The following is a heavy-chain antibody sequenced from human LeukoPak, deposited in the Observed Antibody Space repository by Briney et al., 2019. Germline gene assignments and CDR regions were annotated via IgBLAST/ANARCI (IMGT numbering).Heavy chain of an antibody. D-gene: IGHD6-19*01. V-gene: IGHV3-30-3*01. CDR2: ISYDGSNK. Sequence: PERSLRLSCAASGFTFSSYAMHWVRQAPGKGLEWVAVISYDGSNKYYADSVKGRFTISRDNSKNTLYLQMNSLRAEDTAVYYCARALRQWLVLPLDYWGQGTLVTVSS. J-gene: IGHJ4*02. CDR1: GFTFSSYA. CDR3: ARALRQWLVLPLDY.